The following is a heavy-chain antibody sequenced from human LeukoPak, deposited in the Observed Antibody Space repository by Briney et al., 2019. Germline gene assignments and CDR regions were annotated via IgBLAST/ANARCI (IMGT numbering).Heavy chain of an antibody. Sequence: ASVKVSCKASGYTFTSYGISWVRQAPGQGLEWMGWISAYNGNTNYAQKLQGRVTMTTDTSTSTAYMELRSLRSDDTAVYYCARVVGGYCSSTSCSGNDWFDPWAREPWSPSPQ. CDR3: ARVVGGYCSSTSCSGNDWFDP. CDR1: GYTFTSYG. J-gene: IGHJ5*02. D-gene: IGHD2-2*01. V-gene: IGHV1-18*01. CDR2: ISAYNGNT.